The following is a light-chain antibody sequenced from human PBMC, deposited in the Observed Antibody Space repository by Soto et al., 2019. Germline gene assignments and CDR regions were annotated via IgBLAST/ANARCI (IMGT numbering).Light chain of an antibody. CDR3: SSSTSSNTLV. Sequence: QSALTQPASVSGSPGQSITISCTGTSSDVGGYNYVSWYQQHPGKAPKLMIYEVSNRPSGASDRFSGSKSGNTASLTISGLQSDDEADYYCSSSTSSNTLVFGGGTKLTVL. CDR2: EVS. V-gene: IGLV2-14*01. J-gene: IGLJ3*02. CDR1: SSDVGGYNY.